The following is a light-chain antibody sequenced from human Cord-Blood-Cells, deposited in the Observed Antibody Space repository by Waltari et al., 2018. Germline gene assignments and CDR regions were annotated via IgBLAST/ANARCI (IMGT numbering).Light chain of an antibody. V-gene: IGKV1-33*01. J-gene: IGKJ2*03. Sequence: DIQMTQSPSSLSASVGDRVPITCQASQDISNYLNWDQQKPGKAPKLLIYDASNLETGVPSRFSGSGSGTDFTFTISSLQPEDIATYYCQQYDNLPLSFGQGTKLEIK. CDR3: QQYDNLPLS. CDR1: QDISNY. CDR2: DAS.